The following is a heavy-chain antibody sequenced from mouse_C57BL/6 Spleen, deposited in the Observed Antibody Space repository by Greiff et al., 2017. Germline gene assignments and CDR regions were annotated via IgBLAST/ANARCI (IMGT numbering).Heavy chain of an antibody. J-gene: IGHJ2*01. CDR2: ISSGGDYN. CDR1: GFTFSSYA. Sequence: EVKLVESGEGLVKPGGSLTISCAASGFTFSSYAMSWVRQTPEKRLEWVAYISSGGDYNYYAATVKGRFIISRDNARNTLYLQMSNLESEDTAMYYGTRVGYSSYVLDYWGQGTTLTVSS. D-gene: IGHD1-1*01. CDR3: TRVGYSSYVLDY. V-gene: IGHV5-9-1*02.